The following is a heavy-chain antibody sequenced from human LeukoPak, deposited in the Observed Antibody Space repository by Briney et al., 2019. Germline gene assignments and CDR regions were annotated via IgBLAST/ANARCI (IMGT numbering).Heavy chain of an antibody. Sequence: PSETLSLTCTVSGGSISSYYWSWIRQPAGKGLEWIGRIYTSGSTNYNPSLKSRVTMPVDTSKNQFSLKLSSVTAADTAVCYCARGYSYGFSYYYGMDVWGQGTTVTVSS. CDR1: GGSISSYY. D-gene: IGHD5-18*01. CDR3: ARGYSYGFSYYYGMDV. CDR2: IYTSGST. V-gene: IGHV4-4*07. J-gene: IGHJ6*02.